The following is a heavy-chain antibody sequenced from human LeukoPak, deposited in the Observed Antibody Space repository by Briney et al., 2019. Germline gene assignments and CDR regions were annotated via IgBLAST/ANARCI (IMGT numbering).Heavy chain of an antibody. Sequence: PGGSLRLSCAASGFTFDDYAMHWVRHAPGKGLEWVSLISWDGGSTYYADSVKGRFTISRDNAKNSLYLQMNSLRAEDTAVYYCARAALGYCSSTSCYDRPIDYWGQGTLVTVSS. CDR1: GFTFDDYA. CDR2: ISWDGGST. CDR3: ARAALGYCSSTSCYDRPIDY. J-gene: IGHJ4*02. D-gene: IGHD2-2*01. V-gene: IGHV3-43D*03.